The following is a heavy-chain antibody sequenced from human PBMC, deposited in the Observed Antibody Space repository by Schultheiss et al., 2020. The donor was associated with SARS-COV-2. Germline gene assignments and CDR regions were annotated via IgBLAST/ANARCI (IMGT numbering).Heavy chain of an antibody. D-gene: IGHD6-19*01. CDR1: GFTVSSNY. CDR2: IYSGGST. V-gene: IGHV3-53*01. J-gene: IGHJ6*02. Sequence: GESLKISCAASGFTVSSNYMSWVRQAPGKGLEWVSVIYSGGSTYYADSVKGRFTISRDNSKNTLYLQMNSLRAEDTAVYYCARDRVADAYYYGMDVWGQGTTVTVSS. CDR3: ARDRVADAYYYGMDV.